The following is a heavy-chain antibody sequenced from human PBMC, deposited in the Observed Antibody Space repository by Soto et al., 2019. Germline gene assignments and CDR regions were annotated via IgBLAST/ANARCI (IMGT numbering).Heavy chain of an antibody. CDR2: ISYDGNNR. CDR3: ASTWSGYYYFDS. CDR1: GFTFSSYA. V-gene: IGHV3-30*03. J-gene: IGHJ4*02. Sequence: VQLLESGGGLVQPGGSLRLSCAASGFTFSSYAMSWVRQAPGKGLEWVAVISYDGNNRYYGDSVKGRFTISRDNSKNTVYLQMNSLRVEDTAVYYCASTWSGYYYFDSWGQGTLVTVSS. D-gene: IGHD3-3*01.